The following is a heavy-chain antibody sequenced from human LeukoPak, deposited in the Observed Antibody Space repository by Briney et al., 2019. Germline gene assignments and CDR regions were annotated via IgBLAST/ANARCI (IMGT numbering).Heavy chain of an antibody. J-gene: IGHJ6*02. CDR3: ASYSSRYYYGMDV. CDR2: IYSGGNT. V-gene: IGHV3-53*04. D-gene: IGHD4-11*01. Sequence: GGSLRLSSAASGFTVSSNYMSWVRQAPGKGLEWVSVIYSGGNTYYADSVKGRFTISRHNSKNTLYLQMNSLRAEDTAVYYCASYSSRYYYGMDVWGQGTTVTVSS. CDR1: GFTVSSNY.